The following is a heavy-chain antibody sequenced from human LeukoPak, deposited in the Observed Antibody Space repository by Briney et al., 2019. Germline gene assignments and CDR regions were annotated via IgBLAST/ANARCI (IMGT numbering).Heavy chain of an antibody. CDR2: ISAYNGNT. J-gene: IGHJ4*02. CDR1: GYTFTSYG. V-gene: IGHV1-18*01. D-gene: IGHD3-10*01. CDR3: ARVKAGGLWLGGYTSYYFDY. Sequence: ASVKVSCKASGYTFTSYGISWVRQAPGQGLEWMGWISAYNGNTNYAQKLQGRVTMTTDTSTSTAYMELRSLRSDDTAVYYCARVKAGGLWLGGYTSYYFDYWGQGTLVTVSS.